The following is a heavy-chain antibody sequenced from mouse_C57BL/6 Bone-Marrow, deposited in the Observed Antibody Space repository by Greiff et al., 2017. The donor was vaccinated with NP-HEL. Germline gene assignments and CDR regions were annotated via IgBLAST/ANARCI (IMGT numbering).Heavy chain of an antibody. V-gene: IGHV1-64*01. CDR3: ARERGPGNYREFAY. J-gene: IGHJ3*01. CDR1: GYTFTSYW. CDR2: IHPDSGST. D-gene: IGHD2-1*01. Sequence: VQLQQSGPELVKPGASVKLSCKASGYTFTSYWMHWVKQRPGQGLEWIGMIHPDSGSTNYNEKFKSKATLTVDKSSSTAYMQLSSLTSEDSAVYYCARERGPGNYREFAYWGQGTLVTVSA.